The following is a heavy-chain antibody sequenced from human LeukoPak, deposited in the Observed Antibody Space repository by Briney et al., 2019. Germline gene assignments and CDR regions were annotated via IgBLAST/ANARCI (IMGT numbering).Heavy chain of an antibody. CDR1: SGFISNYY. J-gene: IGHJ4*02. CDR3: ARDSRYYDFWSGYLDY. D-gene: IGHD3-3*01. Sequence: KPSETLSLTCSVSSGFISNYYWSWIRQPAGKGLEWIGRISTSGNTNYSPSLESRVTMSVDTSKNQFFLNLRSVTAADTAVYYCARDSRYYDFWSGYLDYWGQGALVTVSS. V-gene: IGHV4-4*07. CDR2: ISTSGNT.